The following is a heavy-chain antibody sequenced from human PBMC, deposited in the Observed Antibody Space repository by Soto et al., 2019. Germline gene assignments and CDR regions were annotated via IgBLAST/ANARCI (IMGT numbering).Heavy chain of an antibody. D-gene: IGHD6-19*01. CDR1: GYSFTSYW. V-gene: IGHV5-10-1*01. CDR3: ARTRLWVSSGPLDAFDI. Sequence: SLKISCKGSGYSFTSYWISWVRQMPGKGLEWMGRIDPSDSYTNYSPSFQGHVTISADKSISTAYLQWSSLKASDTAMYYCARTRLWVSSGPLDAFDIWGQGTMVTVSS. CDR2: IDPSDSYT. J-gene: IGHJ3*02.